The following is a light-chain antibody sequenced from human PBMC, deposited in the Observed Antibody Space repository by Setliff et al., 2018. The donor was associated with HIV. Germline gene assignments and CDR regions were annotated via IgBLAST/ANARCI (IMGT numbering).Light chain of an antibody. CDR2: DVS. CDR1: SSDVGDYNY. CDR3: SSYTSSTPLYV. Sequence: QSVLAQPASVSGSPGQSITISCTGTSSDVGDYNYVSWYQQHPGKAPKLVISDVSNRPSGVSNRFSGSKSGNAASLTISGLQAEDEADYYCSSYTSSTPLYVFGTGTKVTVL. V-gene: IGLV2-14*03. J-gene: IGLJ1*01.